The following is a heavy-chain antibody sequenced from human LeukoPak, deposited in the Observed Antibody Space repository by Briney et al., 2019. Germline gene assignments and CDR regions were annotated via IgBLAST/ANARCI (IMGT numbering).Heavy chain of an antibody. V-gene: IGHV3-23*01. CDR2: IGGSGGST. J-gene: IGHJ4*02. CDR3: ATEGVAAARDY. D-gene: IGHD6-13*01. CDR1: GFTFSSSA. Sequence: GGSLRLSCGASGFTFSSSAMSWVRQAPGKGLEWVSGIGGSGGSTYYADSVKGRFTISRDNSKNTLYLQMNSLRAEDTAVYHCATEGVAAARDYWGQGTLVTVSS.